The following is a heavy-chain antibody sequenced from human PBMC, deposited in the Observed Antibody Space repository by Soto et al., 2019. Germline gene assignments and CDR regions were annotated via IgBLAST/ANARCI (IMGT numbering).Heavy chain of an antibody. CDR3: ARDSGYYPRYYYYMDV. CDR1: GGTFSSYA. J-gene: IGHJ6*03. D-gene: IGHD3-22*01. CDR2: IIPIFGTA. V-gene: IGHV1-69*13. Sequence: ASVKVSCKASGGTFSSYAISWVRQAPGQGLEWMGGIIPIFGTANYAQKFQGRVTITADESTSTAYMELSSLRSEDTAVYYCARDSGYYPRYYYYMDVWGKETTVTVSS.